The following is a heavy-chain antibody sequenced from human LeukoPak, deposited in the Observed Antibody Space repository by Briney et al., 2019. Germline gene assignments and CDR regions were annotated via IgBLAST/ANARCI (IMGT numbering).Heavy chain of an antibody. CDR3: ARTGYIDEGFDY. V-gene: IGHV3-23*01. D-gene: IGHD1-1*01. Sequence: GGSLRLSCAASGFTFGSYAMTWVRQAPGKGLEWVSVITGSESSTYYADSVRGRFTISRDNPKNTLYLQMNSLRADDTAVYYCARTGYIDEGFDYWGQGTLVTVSS. CDR1: GFTFGSYA. CDR2: ITGSESST. J-gene: IGHJ4*02.